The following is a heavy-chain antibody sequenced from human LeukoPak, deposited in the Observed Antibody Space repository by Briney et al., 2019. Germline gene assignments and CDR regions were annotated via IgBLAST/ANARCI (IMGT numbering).Heavy chain of an antibody. CDR1: GGSISSYY. J-gene: IGHJ4*02. V-gene: IGHV4-34*01. D-gene: IGHD1-26*01. Sequence: PSETLSLTCTVSGGSISSYYWSWIRQPPGKGLEWIAEINHRGSTHYNPSLKSRVNISVDTSKNQSSLNLDSVTAADTAVYYCARSWAGMYYPFYYFDFWGQGTLVSVSS. CDR2: INHRGST. CDR3: ARSWAGMYYPFYYFDF.